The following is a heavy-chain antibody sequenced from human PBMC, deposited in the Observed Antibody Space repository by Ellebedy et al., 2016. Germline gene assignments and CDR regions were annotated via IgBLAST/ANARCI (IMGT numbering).Heavy chain of an antibody. V-gene: IGHV1-2*02. Sequence: ASVKVSXXASGYTFTGYYIHWVRQAPGQGLAWMGWVNPTSGGKNYAQKFQGRVTMTRDTSTSTAYMDLSRLRSDDTAVYYCAARAPTVTLTGDAFDLWGQGTKVTVSS. J-gene: IGHJ3*01. CDR2: VNPTSGGK. CDR1: GYTFTGYY. D-gene: IGHD4-17*01. CDR3: AARAPTVTLTGDAFDL.